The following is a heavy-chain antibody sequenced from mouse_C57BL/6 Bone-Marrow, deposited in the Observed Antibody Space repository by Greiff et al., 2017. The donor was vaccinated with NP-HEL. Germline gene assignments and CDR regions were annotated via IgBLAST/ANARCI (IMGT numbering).Heavy chain of an antibody. J-gene: IGHJ1*03. D-gene: IGHD2-3*01. CDR1: GYTFTSYW. V-gene: IGHV1-59*01. CDR2: IDPSDSYT. Sequence: VQLQQPGAELVRPGTSVKLSCKASGYTFTSYWMHWVKQRPGQGLEWIGVIDPSDSYTNYNQKFKGKATLTVDTSSSTAYMQLSSLTSEDSAVYYCARSPLVYDGYPWYFDVWGTGTTVTVSS. CDR3: ARSPLVYDGYPWYFDV.